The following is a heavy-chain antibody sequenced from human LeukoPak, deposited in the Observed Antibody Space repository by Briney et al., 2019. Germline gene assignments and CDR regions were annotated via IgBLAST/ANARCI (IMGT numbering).Heavy chain of an antibody. CDR2: INPNSGGT. CDR3: ASDTYCGGDCYLPLLDY. D-gene: IGHD2-21*02. J-gene: IGHJ4*02. V-gene: IGHV1-2*06. CDR1: GYTFTGYY. Sequence: ASVKVSCKASGYTFTGYYMHWVRQAPGQGLEWMGRINPNSGGTNYAQKFQGRATMTRDTSISTAYMELSRLRSDDTAVYYCASDTYCGGDCYLPLLDYWGQGTLVTVSS.